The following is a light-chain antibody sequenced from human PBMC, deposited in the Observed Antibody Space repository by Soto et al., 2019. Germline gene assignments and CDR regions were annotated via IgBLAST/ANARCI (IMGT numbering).Light chain of an antibody. CDR2: GAS. V-gene: IGKV3-15*01. J-gene: IGKJ2*01. CDR1: QSVSSN. Sequence: EIVMTQSPATLSVSPGERATVSCRASQSVSSNLAWYQQKPGQAPRLLIYGASTRATGIPARFSGSGSGTEFTLTIGSLQSEDFAVYYWHQYNNWPRTFGQGTKLEIK. CDR3: HQYNNWPRT.